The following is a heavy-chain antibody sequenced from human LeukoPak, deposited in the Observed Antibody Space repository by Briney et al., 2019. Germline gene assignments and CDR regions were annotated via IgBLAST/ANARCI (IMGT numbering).Heavy chain of an antibody. Sequence: TGGSLRLSCAASGFTFSSYWMSWVRQAPGKGLEWVANIKQDGSEKYYVDSVKGRFTISRDNAKNSLHLQMNSLRVEDTAVYYCARRWWQQLVVTLFDYWGQGTLVTVSS. CDR2: IKQDGSEK. J-gene: IGHJ4*02. V-gene: IGHV3-7*01. CDR3: ARRWWQQLVVTLFDY. CDR1: GFTFSSYW. D-gene: IGHD6-13*01.